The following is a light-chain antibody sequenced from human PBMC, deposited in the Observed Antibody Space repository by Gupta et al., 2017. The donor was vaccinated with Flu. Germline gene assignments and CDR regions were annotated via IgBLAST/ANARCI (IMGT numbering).Light chain of an antibody. CDR2: GNN. V-gene: IGLV1-40*01. Sequence: QSVLTQPHSVSGAPGQRVTISCTGSSSNIGTVYDVHWYQQLPGTAPKLLIYGNNNRPSGVPDRFSGSKSGTSASLAITGLQAEDEADYYCQSYDSSLIGYVFGTVTKVTVL. CDR1: SSNIGTVYD. J-gene: IGLJ1*01. CDR3: QSYDSSLIGYV.